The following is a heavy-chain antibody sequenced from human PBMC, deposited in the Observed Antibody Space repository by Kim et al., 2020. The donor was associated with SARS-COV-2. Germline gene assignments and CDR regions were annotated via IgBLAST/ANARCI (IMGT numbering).Heavy chain of an antibody. V-gene: IGHV7-4-1*02. CDR2: IDTKTGNP. Sequence: ASVKVSCKASGYTFTNYVINWVRQAPGQGLEWMGWIDTKTGNPMYAQGFTGRFVFSLDTSVSTTYLQISSLKTEDTAVYYCVLWNNMGGSGWFDPWGQGTLVIVSS. CDR1: GYTFTNYV. D-gene: IGHD6-25*01. J-gene: IGHJ5*02. CDR3: VLWNNMGGSGWFDP.